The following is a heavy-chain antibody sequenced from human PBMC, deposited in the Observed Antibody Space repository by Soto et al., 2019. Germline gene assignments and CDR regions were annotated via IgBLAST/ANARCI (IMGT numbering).Heavy chain of an antibody. CDR3: AIVLLWCGEPVTGGGMDV. CDR2: IIPILGIA. J-gene: IGHJ6*02. V-gene: IGHV1-69*02. D-gene: IGHD3-10*01. CDR1: GGTFSSYT. Sequence: QVQLVQSGAEVKKPGSSVKVSCKASGGTFSSYTISWVRQAPGQGLEWMGRIIPILGIANYAQKFQGRVTITADKSTSTAYMELSSLRSEDTAVYYCAIVLLWCGEPVTGGGMDVWGQGTTVTVSS.